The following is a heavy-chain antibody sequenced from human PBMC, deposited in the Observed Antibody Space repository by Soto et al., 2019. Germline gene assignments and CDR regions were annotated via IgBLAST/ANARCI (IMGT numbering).Heavy chain of an antibody. CDR2: IYYSGST. Sequence: SETLSLTCTVSGGSISSYYWSWIRQPPGKGLEWIGYIYYSGSTNYNPSLKSRVTISVDTSKNQFSLKLSSVTAADTAVYYCARASLIANFDYCGQGTLVTVSS. D-gene: IGHD6-13*01. J-gene: IGHJ4*02. CDR3: ARASLIANFDY. CDR1: GGSISSYY. V-gene: IGHV4-59*01.